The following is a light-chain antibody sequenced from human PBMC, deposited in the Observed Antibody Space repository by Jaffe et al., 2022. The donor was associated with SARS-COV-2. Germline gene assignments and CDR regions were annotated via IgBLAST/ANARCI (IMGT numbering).Light chain of an antibody. CDR1: QSVYRA. CDR3: QQRYSWPYT. CDR2: VAS. J-gene: IGKJ2*01. V-gene: IGKV3-11*01. Sequence: EIVLTQSPATLSLSPGDRATLSCRASQSVYRALAWYQQKPGQTPRLLIYVASDRATDIPARFSGSGSGTDFTLTISSLEPEDFAVYYCQQRYSWPYTFGQGTKLEIK.